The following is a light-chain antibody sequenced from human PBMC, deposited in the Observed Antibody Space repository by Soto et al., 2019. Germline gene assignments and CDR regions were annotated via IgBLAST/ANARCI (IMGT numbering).Light chain of an antibody. V-gene: IGLV2-14*03. CDR3: SSYTTSRTHV. CDR1: SSDVGYYNY. J-gene: IGLJ1*01. Sequence: QSALTQPASVSGSPGQSITISCTGTSSDVGYYNYVSWFQQHPGKAPRLVISDVTNRPSGVSNRFSGSKSGNTASLTISGLQAEDEAHYYCSSYTTSRTHVFGTGTKVTVL. CDR2: DVT.